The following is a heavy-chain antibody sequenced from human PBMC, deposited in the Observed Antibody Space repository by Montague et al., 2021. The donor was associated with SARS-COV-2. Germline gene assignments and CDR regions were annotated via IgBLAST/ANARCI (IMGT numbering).Heavy chain of an antibody. V-gene: IGHV4-59*08. J-gene: IGHJ4*02. CDR3: ARLGGSGSYLAFDY. CDR1: NGSISGHY. CDR2: IHYRGTT. D-gene: IGHD3-10*01. Sequence: SETLSLTCTVSNGSISGHYWTWIRQSPGRGLEWLAYIHYRGTTDYNSSLKSRLTLSVDTSKNQFSLTLTSLIAADTAIYYCARLGGSGSYLAFDYWGQGTLVTVSS.